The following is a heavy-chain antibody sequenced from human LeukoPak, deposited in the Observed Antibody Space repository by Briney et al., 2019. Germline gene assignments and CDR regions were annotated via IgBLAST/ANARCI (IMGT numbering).Heavy chain of an antibody. J-gene: IGHJ4*02. Sequence: SETLSLTCTVSGGSISSYYWSWIRQPPGKGLEWIGYIYYSGSTNYNPSLKSRVTISVDTSKNQFSLKLSSVTAADTAVYYCAGVERRYIFDYWGQGTLVTVSS. V-gene: IGHV4-59*01. CDR3: AGVERRYIFDY. CDR2: IYYSGST. CDR1: GGSISSYY. D-gene: IGHD5-24*01.